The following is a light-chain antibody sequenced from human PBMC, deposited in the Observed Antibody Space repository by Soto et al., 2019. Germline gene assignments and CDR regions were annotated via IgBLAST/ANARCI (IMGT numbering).Light chain of an antibody. CDR2: AAA. Sequence: AIQMAQSPSSLSASVGDRVTITCRASQGIGNDVGWFQQKPGKAPKLLIYAAATLQSGVPSRFSGSSSGTDFNLTISRLQPEDFATYYCLQDHNYPLTFGGGTKVEIK. V-gene: IGKV1-6*02. CDR1: QGIGND. CDR3: LQDHNYPLT. J-gene: IGKJ4*01.